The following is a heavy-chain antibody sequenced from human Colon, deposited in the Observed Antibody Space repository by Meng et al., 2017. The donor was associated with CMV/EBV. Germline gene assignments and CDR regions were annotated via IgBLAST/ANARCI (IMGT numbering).Heavy chain of an antibody. J-gene: IGHJ4*02. Sequence: AVSGAYLSGSYWSWLRPPPGKGLAWIGELNPSGSTNSTPSLKSRVAISLGTSGNQFSLKVKSVTAADTAVYYCARGRSIVGATYIDYWGQGTLVTVSS. CDR3: ARGRSIVGATYIDY. CDR2: LNPSGST. D-gene: IGHD1-26*01. V-gene: IGHV4-34*01. CDR1: GAYLSGSY.